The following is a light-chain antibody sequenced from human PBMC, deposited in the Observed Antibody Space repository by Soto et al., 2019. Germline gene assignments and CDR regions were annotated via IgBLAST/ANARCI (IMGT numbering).Light chain of an antibody. J-gene: IGKJ2*01. V-gene: IGKV3-20*01. Sequence: EIVLTQSPGTLSLSPGERATLSCSASQSISSSYLAWYQQKPGQAPRRLINAASSRATEIPDRFSGSGSGTDYALTISRLEREDFALYYCQQYGSSPYTLGQGTQVEIK. CDR1: QSISSSY. CDR3: QQYGSSPYT. CDR2: AAS.